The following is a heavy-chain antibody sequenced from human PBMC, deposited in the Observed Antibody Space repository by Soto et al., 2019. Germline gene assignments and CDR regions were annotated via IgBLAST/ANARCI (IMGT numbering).Heavy chain of an antibody. CDR1: GGTFSTYA. CDR2: IIPMFGTA. V-gene: IGHV1-69*12. D-gene: IGHD5-12*01. J-gene: IGHJ4*02. Sequence: QVQLVQSGAEVKKPESSVKVSCKAPGGTFSTYAISWVRQAPGQGLEWMGGIIPMFGTANYAQRFQDRVSINADDNTNTVYMELSSLRSEDTAVYFCASGIQMWLRRIHSGYSGWGQGTLVIVSS. CDR3: ASGIQMWLRRIHSGYSG.